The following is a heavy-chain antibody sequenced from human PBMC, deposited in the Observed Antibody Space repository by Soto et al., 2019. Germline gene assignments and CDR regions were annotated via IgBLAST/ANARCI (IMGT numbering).Heavy chain of an antibody. CDR1: GYTFTSYG. CDR2: ISAYNGNT. Sequence: ASVKVSCKASGYTFTSYGISWVRQAPGQGLEWMGWISAYNGNTNYAQKLQGRVTMTTDTSTSTAYMELRSLRSDDTAVYYCARDQSIAAAGTYPRYYYYGMDVWGQGTTVTVSS. J-gene: IGHJ6*02. CDR3: ARDQSIAAAGTYPRYYYYGMDV. D-gene: IGHD6-13*01. V-gene: IGHV1-18*01.